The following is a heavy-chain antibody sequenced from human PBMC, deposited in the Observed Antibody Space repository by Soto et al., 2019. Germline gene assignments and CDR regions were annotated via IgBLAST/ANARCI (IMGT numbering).Heavy chain of an antibody. D-gene: IGHD4-4*01. CDR1: GGSISSGGYY. CDR3: ASTGISAFDI. CDR2: IYYGGST. Sequence: SETLSLTCTVSGGSISSGGYYWSWIRQHPGKGLEWIGYIYYGGSTYYNPSLKSRVTISVDTSKNQFSLKLSSVTAADTAVYYCASTGISAFDIWGQGTRVTVSS. V-gene: IGHV4-31*02. J-gene: IGHJ3*02.